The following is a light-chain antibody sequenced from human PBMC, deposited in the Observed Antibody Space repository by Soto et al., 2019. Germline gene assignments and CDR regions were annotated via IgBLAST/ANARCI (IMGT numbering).Light chain of an antibody. CDR1: TGAVTSSYY. CDR2: STS. V-gene: IGLV7-43*01. Sequence: QAVLTQEPSLTVSPGGTVTLTCASSTGAVTSSYYPHWFQQKPGQAPRALLYSTSNKHSWPPARFSGSLLGGKAALTLSGVQPEEEAEYYCLLYHGGAVVFGGGTKLTVL. CDR3: LLYHGGAVV. J-gene: IGLJ2*01.